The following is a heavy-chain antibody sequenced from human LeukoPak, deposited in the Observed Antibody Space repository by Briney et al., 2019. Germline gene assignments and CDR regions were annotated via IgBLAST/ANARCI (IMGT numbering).Heavy chain of an antibody. CDR1: VRTLLSCPQG. D-gene: IGHD3-22*01. J-gene: IGHJ4*02. V-gene: IGHV4-39*01. Sequence: SETLSLTRSLSVRTLLSCPQGLAWIRPPPGKGLEWVVRIYHSGSTYYNPSLKSRVTISVDTSKNQFSLQLSSVSAADTAVYYCASTKYYDSSGCYFDFWGRGTLVTVSS. CDR2: IYHSGST. CDR3: ASTKYYDSSGCYFDF.